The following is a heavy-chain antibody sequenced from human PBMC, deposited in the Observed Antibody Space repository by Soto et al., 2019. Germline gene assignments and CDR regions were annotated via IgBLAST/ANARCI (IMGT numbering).Heavy chain of an antibody. V-gene: IGHV3-74*01. CDR3: ASTNMVRGPLYFDY. D-gene: IGHD3-10*01. CDR2: INSDGSST. Sequence: GGSLRLSCAASGFTFSSYWMHWVRQAPGKGLVWVSRINSDGSSTSYGDSVKGRFTISRDNAKNTLYLQMNSLRAEDTAVYYCASTNMVRGPLYFDYWGQGTLVTVSS. CDR1: GFTFSSYW. J-gene: IGHJ4*02.